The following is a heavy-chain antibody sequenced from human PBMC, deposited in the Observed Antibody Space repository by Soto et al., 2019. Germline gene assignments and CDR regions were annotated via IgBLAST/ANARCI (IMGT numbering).Heavy chain of an antibody. J-gene: IGHJ6*03. CDR1: GYSFTSYW. Sequence: GESLKISCKGSGYSFTSYWIGWVRQMPGKGLEWMGIIYPGDSDTRYSPSFQGQVTISADKSISTAYLQWSSLKASDTAMYYCARTRRGYGDYDYYYYYMDVWGKGTTVTVS. CDR3: ARTRRGYGDYDYYYYYMDV. V-gene: IGHV5-51*01. D-gene: IGHD4-17*01. CDR2: IYPGDSDT.